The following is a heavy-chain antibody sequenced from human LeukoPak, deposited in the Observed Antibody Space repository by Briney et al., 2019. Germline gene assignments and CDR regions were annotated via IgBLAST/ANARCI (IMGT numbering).Heavy chain of an antibody. Sequence: SETLSLTCTVSGGSISSSSYYWGWIRQPPGKGLEWIGYIYYSGSTNYNPSLKSRVTISVDTSKNQFSLKLSSVTAADTAVYYCARRSGSYFVAFDIWGQGTMVTVSS. D-gene: IGHD3-10*01. J-gene: IGHJ3*02. CDR2: IYYSGST. V-gene: IGHV4-61*05. CDR3: ARRSGSYFVAFDI. CDR1: GGSISSSSYY.